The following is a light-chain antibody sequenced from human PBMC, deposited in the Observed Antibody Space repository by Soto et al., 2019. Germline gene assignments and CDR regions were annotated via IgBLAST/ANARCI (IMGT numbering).Light chain of an antibody. V-gene: IGLV2-23*02. CDR2: EVT. CDR1: GSDVGAYNL. CDR3: CSYAGTVAYV. Sequence: QSVLTQPASVSGSPGQSITISCAGTGSDVGAYNLVSWYQQHPGKAPKLIICEVTTRPSGISNRFSGSKSGDTASLTISGLQADDEADYFCCSYAGTVAYVFGTGTKVTVL. J-gene: IGLJ1*01.